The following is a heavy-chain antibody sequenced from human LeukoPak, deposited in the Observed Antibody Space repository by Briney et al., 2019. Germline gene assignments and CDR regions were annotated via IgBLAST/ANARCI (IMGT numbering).Heavy chain of an antibody. V-gene: IGHV4-59*08. CDR3: ARHSARYSYGYGWSEPYYGMDV. CDR1: GGSISSYY. D-gene: IGHD5-18*01. J-gene: IGHJ6*02. Sequence: SETLSLTCTVSGGSISSYYWSWIRQPPGKGLEWIGYIYYSGSTNYNPSLKSRVTISVDTSKNQFSLKLSSVTAAGTAVYYCARHSARYSYGYGWSEPYYGMDVWGQGTTVTVSS. CDR2: IYYSGST.